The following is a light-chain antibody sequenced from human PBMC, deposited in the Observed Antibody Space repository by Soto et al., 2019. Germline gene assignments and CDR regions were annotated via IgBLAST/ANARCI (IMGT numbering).Light chain of an antibody. CDR1: STNVGSTA. Sequence: QSVVTQPPSASGTPGQRVTISCSGSSTNVGSTAVNWYQQLPGMAPKLLIYRSIQRSAGGPDRCSVCQSGTTAFLPIGCIQYEDEGDYYCSVWDVSMNGRVFGGGTKLTVL. V-gene: IGLV1-44*01. CDR3: SVWDVSMNGRV. CDR2: RSI. J-gene: IGLJ2*01.